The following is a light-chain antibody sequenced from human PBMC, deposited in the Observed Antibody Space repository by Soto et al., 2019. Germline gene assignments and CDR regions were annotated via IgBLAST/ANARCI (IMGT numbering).Light chain of an antibody. Sequence: QSALTQPPSAAGSPGQSVTISCTGTSSDVGGYYYVSWYQHHPGKAPKLLIYAVSKRPSRVPNRFSGSKSGNTASLTVSGLQAEDEADYYCSSYAGSNVYVFGTGTKGTVL. V-gene: IGLV2-8*01. J-gene: IGLJ1*01. CDR2: AVS. CDR1: SSDVGGYYY. CDR3: SSYAGSNVYV.